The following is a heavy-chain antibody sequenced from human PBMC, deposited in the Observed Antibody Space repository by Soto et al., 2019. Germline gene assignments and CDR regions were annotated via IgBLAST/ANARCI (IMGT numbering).Heavy chain of an antibody. J-gene: IGHJ6*03. CDR1: GFTFSSYD. CDR2: ISYDGSNK. V-gene: IGHV3-30*18. CDR3: AKDKGYYYYMDV. Sequence: QVQLVESGGGVVQPGRSLRLSCAASGFTFSSYDMHWVRQAPGKGLEWVAVISYDGSNKYYADSVKGRFTISRDNSKNTLYLQMNSLRAEYTAVYYCAKDKGYYYYMDVWGKGTTVTVSS.